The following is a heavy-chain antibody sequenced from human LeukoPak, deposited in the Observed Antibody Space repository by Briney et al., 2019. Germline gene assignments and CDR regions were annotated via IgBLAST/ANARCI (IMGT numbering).Heavy chain of an antibody. V-gene: IGHV1-2*02. CDR1: GYTFTRYY. CDR3: ARDLTGYCSSTSCYLYYFDY. J-gene: IGHJ4*02. Sequence: ASVKVSCKASGYTFTRYYMHWVRQAPGQGREWMGWINPNSGGTNYAQKFQGRVTMTRDTSISTAYMELSRLRSDDTAVYYCARDLTGYCSSTSCYLYYFDYWGQGTLVTVSS. D-gene: IGHD2-2*03. CDR2: INPNSGGT.